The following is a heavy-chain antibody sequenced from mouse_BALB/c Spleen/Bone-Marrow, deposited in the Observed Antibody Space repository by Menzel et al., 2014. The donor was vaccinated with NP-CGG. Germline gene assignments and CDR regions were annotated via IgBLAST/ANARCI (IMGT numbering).Heavy chain of an antibody. CDR2: IRNKAKGYTS. CDR1: GFTFTDYY. V-gene: IGHV7-3*02. CDR3: AIDINYDIYSYFYI. D-gene: IGHD2-4*01. J-gene: IGHJ1*01. Sequence: EVKVEESGGGLVQPGGSLRLSCATSGFTFTDYYMSWVRQPPGKALEWLGFIRNKAKGYTSKNSASVKGLFTISRDNSQTSLYLQMNTLRAEDSATYYCAIDINYDIYSYFYIWGAWTTVTVSS.